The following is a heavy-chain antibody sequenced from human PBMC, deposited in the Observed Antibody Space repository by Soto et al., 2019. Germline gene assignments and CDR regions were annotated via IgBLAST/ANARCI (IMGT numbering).Heavy chain of an antibody. CDR2: IIPILGIA. Sequence: ASVKVSCKASGGTFSSYTISWVRQAPGQGLEWMGRIIPILGIANYAQKFQGRVTITADKSTSTAYMELSSLRSEDTAVYYCARDDLWGYCSSTSCLPLDYWGQGTLVTVSS. J-gene: IGHJ4*02. D-gene: IGHD2-2*01. V-gene: IGHV1-69*04. CDR3: ARDDLWGYCSSTSCLPLDY. CDR1: GGTFSSYT.